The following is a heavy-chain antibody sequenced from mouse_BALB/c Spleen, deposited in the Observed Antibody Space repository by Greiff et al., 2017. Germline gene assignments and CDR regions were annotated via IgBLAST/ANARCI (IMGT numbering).Heavy chain of an antibody. CDR3: ARRRYDVYAMDY. J-gene: IGHJ4*01. D-gene: IGHD2-14*01. CDR2: ISSGGST. V-gene: IGHV5-6-5*01. CDR1: GFTFSSYA. Sequence: EVQGVESGGGLVKPGGSLKLSCAASGFTFSSYAMSWVRQTPEKRLEWVASISSGGSTYYPDSVKGRFTISRDNARNILYLQMSSLRSEDTAMYYCARRRYDVYAMDYWGQGTSVTVSS.